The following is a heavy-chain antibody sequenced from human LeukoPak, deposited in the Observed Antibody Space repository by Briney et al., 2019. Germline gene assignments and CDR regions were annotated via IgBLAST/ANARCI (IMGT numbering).Heavy chain of an antibody. V-gene: IGHV4-38-2*02. CDR3: ARERVGYCSSTSCYTPGAFDI. D-gene: IGHD2-2*02. J-gene: IGHJ3*02. CDR1: GYSISSGYY. Sequence: SETLSLTCAVSGYSISSGYYWGWIRQPPGKGLEWIGSIYHSGSTYYNPSLKSRVTISVDTSKNQFSLKLSSVTAADTAVYYCARERVGYCSSTSCYTPGAFDIWGQGTMVTVSS. CDR2: IYHSGST.